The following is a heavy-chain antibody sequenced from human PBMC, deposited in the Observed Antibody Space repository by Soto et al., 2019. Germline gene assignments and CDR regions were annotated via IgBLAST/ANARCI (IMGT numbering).Heavy chain of an antibody. CDR3: ARKGGVAAAYDY. CDR2: IYYSGST. J-gene: IGHJ4*02. CDR1: GGSISSGGYY. D-gene: IGHD6-13*01. V-gene: IGHV4-31*03. Sequence: SETLSLTCTVSGGSISSGGYYWSWIRQHPGKGLEWIGYIYYSGSTYYNPSLKSRVTISVDTSKNQFSLRLSSVTAADTAVYYCARKGGVAAAYDYWGQGTMVTVSS.